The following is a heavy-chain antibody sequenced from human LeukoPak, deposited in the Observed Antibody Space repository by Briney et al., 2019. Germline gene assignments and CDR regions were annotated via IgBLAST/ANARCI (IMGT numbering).Heavy chain of an antibody. D-gene: IGHD3-9*01. CDR3: ERRATPTGYPDY. V-gene: IGHV3-21*01. CDR1: GFTFSSYS. J-gene: IGHJ4*02. CDR2: ISSSSSYI. Sequence: GGSLRLSCAASGFTFSSYSMNWVRQAPGKGLEWVSSISSSSSYIYYADSVKGRFTISRDNAKNSLYLQMNSLRAEDTAVYYCERRATPTGYPDYWGQGTLVTVSS.